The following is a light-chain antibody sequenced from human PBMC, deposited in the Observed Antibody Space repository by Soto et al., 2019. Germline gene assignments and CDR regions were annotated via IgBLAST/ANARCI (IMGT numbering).Light chain of an antibody. V-gene: IGLV2-14*01. CDR1: TSDVASYNY. CDR2: DVS. Sequence: QSVLTQPASVTVSPGQTITITCASTTSDVASYNYVYWYQQHPGQGPKLMIYDVSNRHSGASDRFSGSQLGSTATLTLSGVQAEDEAEYYCSSYTSTAAWVFGTGTKVTVL. J-gene: IGLJ1*01. CDR3: SSYTSTAAWV.